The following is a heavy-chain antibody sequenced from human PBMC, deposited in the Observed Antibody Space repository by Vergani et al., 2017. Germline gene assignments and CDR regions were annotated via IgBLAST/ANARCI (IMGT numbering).Heavy chain of an antibody. CDR3: SRGALVDSSGDYSGSFDY. D-gene: IGHD3-22*01. V-gene: IGHV1-69*01. CDR2: IIPIFGTA. CDR1: GGTFSSYA. J-gene: IGHJ4*02. Sequence: QVQLVQSGAEVKQPGSSVKVSCKASGGTFSSYAISWVRQAPGQGLEWMGGIIPIFGTANYAQKFQGRVTITADESTSTAYMELSSLRSEDTAVYYCSRGALVDSSGDYSGSFDYWGQGTLVTVSS.